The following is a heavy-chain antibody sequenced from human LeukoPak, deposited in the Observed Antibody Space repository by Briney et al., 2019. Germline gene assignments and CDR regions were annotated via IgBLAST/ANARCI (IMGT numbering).Heavy chain of an antibody. CDR1: GFTFSSYA. D-gene: IGHD2-2*01. CDR2: ISYDGSNK. V-gene: IGHV3-30-3*01. Sequence: GGSLRLSCAASGFTFSSYAMHWVRQAPGKGLEWVALISYDGSNKYYADSVKGRFTISRDNSKNALFLQMSSLKAEDTAVYYCVRGMGNTSSRPPSWGQGTLVTVSS. CDR3: VRGMGNTSSRPPS. J-gene: IGHJ4*02.